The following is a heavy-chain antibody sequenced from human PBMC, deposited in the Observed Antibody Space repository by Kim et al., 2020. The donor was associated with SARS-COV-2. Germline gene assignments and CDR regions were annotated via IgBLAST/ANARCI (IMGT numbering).Heavy chain of an antibody. J-gene: IGHJ6*02. CDR2: SYYSGST. CDR3: ARDGPFWSGVYYYGMDV. V-gene: IGHV4-31*03. D-gene: IGHD3-3*01. Sequence: SETLSLTCTVSGGSISSGGYYWSWIRQHPGKGLEWIGYSYYSGSTYYNPSLKSRVTISVDTSKNQFSLKLSSVTAADTAVYYCARDGPFWSGVYYYGMDVWGQGTTVTVSS. CDR1: GGSISSGGYY.